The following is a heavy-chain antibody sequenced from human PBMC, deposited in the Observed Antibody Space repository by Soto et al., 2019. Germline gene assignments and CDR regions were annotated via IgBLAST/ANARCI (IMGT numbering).Heavy chain of an antibody. V-gene: IGHV4-34*01. Sequence: KPSETLSLTCAVYGGSFSGYYWSWIRQPPGKGLEWIGEINHSGSTNYNPSLKSRVTISVDTSKNQFSLKLSSVTAADTAVYYCARGHGIYYYYGMDVWGQGTTVTVSS. CDR3: ARGHGIYYYYGMDV. CDR2: INHSGST. J-gene: IGHJ6*02. CDR1: GGSFSGYY.